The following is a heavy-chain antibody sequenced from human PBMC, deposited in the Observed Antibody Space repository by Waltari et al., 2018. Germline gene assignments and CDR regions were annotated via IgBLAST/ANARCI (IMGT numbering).Heavy chain of an antibody. D-gene: IGHD3-9*01. Sequence: QVQLQEAGPGLVKPSQTLSLTCTVSGGSISSGGYYWSWIRQHPGKGLEWIGYIYYSGSTYYNPSLKSRVTISVDTSKNQFSLKLSSVTAADTAVYYCATHYDILLKDAFDIWGQGTMVTVSS. CDR2: IYYSGST. CDR1: GGSISSGGYY. V-gene: IGHV4-31*03. J-gene: IGHJ3*02. CDR3: ATHYDILLKDAFDI.